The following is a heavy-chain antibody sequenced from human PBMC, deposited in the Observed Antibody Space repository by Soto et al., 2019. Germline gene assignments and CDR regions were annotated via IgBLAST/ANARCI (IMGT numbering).Heavy chain of an antibody. CDR3: ARPGRGELRRRYFDY. J-gene: IGHJ4*02. CDR2: IIPILGIA. D-gene: IGHD1-7*01. CDR1: GGTFSSYT. V-gene: IGHV1-69*02. Sequence: QVQLVQSGAEVKKPGSSVKVSCKASGGTFSSYTISWVRQAPGQGLEWMGRIIPILGIANYAQKFQGRVTITADKSTNTAHMVLPSLTSEDPAVYYCARPGRGELRRRYFDYSAQGTLVTVSS.